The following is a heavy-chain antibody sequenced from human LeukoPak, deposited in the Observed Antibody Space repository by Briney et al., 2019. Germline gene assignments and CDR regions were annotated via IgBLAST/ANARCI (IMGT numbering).Heavy chain of an antibody. CDR1: GFTFSSYW. D-gene: IGHD2-15*01. V-gene: IGHV3-74*01. J-gene: IGHJ5*01. Sequence: GGSLRLSCAASGFTFSSYWMHWVRQAPGKGLVWVSHIDSDGSSTSYADSVKGRFTISRDNAKNTLYLQMNSLRAEDTAVYYCARDRDCSGGSCYSVLPHPVENWFDSWGQGTLVTVSS. CDR3: ARDRDCSGGSCYSVLPHPVENWFDS. CDR2: IDSDGSST.